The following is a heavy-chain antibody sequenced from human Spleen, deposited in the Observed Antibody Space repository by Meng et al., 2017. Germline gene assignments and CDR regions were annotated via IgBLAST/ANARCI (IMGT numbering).Heavy chain of an antibody. J-gene: IGHJ4*02. CDR1: GDTFGSYT. Sequence: QVQLVQSGAEVKKPESSVKVSCKASGDTFGSYTITWVRQAPGQGLEWMGRIVPIFGTAKYAQKFQGRVTITADESTSTAYMELSSLRSEDTAVYYCVRGSDYGEGHFDYWGQGTLVTVSS. CDR2: IVPIFGTA. D-gene: IGHD4-17*01. CDR3: VRGSDYGEGHFDY. V-gene: IGHV1-69*01.